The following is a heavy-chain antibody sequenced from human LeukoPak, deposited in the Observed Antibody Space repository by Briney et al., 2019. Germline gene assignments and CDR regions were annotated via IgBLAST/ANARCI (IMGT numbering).Heavy chain of an antibody. Sequence: PGGSLRLSCVGSGITNYWMTWVRQAPGKGLESAANINQDSSERYYLDSVKGRFTISRDNTKSSLFLQMNSLRVEDTGIYYCATDLNWVAYWGQGARVTVSS. CDR3: ATDLNWVAY. CDR2: INQDSSER. V-gene: IGHV3-7*01. CDR1: GITNYW. D-gene: IGHD3-16*01. J-gene: IGHJ4*02.